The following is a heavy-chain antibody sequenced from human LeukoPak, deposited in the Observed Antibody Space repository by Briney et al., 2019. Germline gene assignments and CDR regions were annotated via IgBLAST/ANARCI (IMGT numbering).Heavy chain of an antibody. CDR2: IYYSGSA. J-gene: IGHJ4*02. V-gene: IGHV4-59*01. D-gene: IGHD6-13*01. CDR1: GGSISSYY. Sequence: SETLSLTCTVSGGSISSYYWSWIRQPPGKGLEWIGYIYYSGSANYNPSLKSRVTISIHTSKNHSSLKLSSVTAADTADYYSARVEQLVYGYYFDYWGQGTLVTVSS. CDR3: ARVEQLVYGYYFDY.